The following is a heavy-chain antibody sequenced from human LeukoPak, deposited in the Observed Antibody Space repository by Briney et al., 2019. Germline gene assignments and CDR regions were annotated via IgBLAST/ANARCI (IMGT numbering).Heavy chain of an antibody. CDR1: GFAFSSYG. D-gene: IGHD1-26*01. V-gene: IGHV3-23*01. Sequence: GGSLRLSCAASGFAFSSYGMSWVRQAPGKGLEWVSAISSSGGRTYYADSVKGRFTISSDNSKNTLYLQMNSLRAEDTAVYYCAKNIVGGTTSFDYWGQGTLVTVSS. CDR2: ISSSGGRT. J-gene: IGHJ4*02. CDR3: AKNIVGGTTSFDY.